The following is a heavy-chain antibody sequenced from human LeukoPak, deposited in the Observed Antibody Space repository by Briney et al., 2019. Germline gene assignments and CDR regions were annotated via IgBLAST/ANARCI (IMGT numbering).Heavy chain of an antibody. V-gene: IGHV4-59*01. CDR1: GGSISSYY. CDR2: IYYSGGT. D-gene: IGHD6-13*01. CDR3: ARSSWQQLGICAFDI. Sequence: SETLSLTCTVSGGSISSYYWSWIRQPPGKGLEWIGYIYYSGGTNYNPSLKSRVTISVDTSKNQFSLKLSSVTAADTAVYYCARSSWQQLGICAFDIWGQGTMVTVSS. J-gene: IGHJ3*02.